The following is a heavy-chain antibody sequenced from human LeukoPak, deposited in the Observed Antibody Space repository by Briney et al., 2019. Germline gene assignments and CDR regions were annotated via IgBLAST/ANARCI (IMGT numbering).Heavy chain of an antibody. CDR1: GGSISSYY. V-gene: IGHV4-59*05. D-gene: IGHD2-2*01. CDR2: IYYSGST. CDR3: ARVSYQEGVDY. Sequence: SETLSLTCTVSGGSISSYYWSWIRQPAGKGLEWIGRIYYSGSTYYNPSLKSRVTISVDTSKNQFSLKLNFVTAADTAVYYCARVSYQEGVDYWGQGTLVTVSS. J-gene: IGHJ4*02.